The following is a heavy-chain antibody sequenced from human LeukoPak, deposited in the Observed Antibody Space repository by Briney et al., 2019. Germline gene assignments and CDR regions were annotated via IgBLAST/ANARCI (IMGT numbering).Heavy chain of an antibody. Sequence: GRSLRLSCAGSGFSFDDYAMHWVRQAPGKGLEWVSGISWNSGTIDYAASVKGRFTISRDSAKNSLYLEMNSLRAEDTALYYCAKDSGAHYYHGMDVWGQGTTVTVSS. J-gene: IGHJ6*02. D-gene: IGHD3-10*01. V-gene: IGHV3-9*01. CDR2: ISWNSGTI. CDR1: GFSFDDYA. CDR3: AKDSGAHYYHGMDV.